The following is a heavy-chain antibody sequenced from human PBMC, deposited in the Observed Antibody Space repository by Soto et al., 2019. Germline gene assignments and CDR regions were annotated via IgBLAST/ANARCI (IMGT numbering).Heavy chain of an antibody. V-gene: IGHV4-61*01. CDR3: ARDIRGFSRAFDS. CDR1: GNSVSSESYY. CDR2: THSSGRT. Sequence: PSETLSLTCTVSGNSVSSESYYWTWIRQSPGKGLEWIGYTHSSGRTNYNPSLKSRVTISVDTPMNQFSLKLTSVTAADTAVYYCARDIRGFSRAFDSWGQGSLVTVSS. D-gene: IGHD5-18*01. J-gene: IGHJ4*02.